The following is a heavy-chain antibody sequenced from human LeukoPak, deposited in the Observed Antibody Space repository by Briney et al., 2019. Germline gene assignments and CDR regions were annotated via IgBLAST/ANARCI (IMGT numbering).Heavy chain of an antibody. Sequence: PSETLSLTCTVSGGSISSYYWSWIRQPPGKGLEWIGYIYYSGSTNYNPSLKSRVTMSVDTSKNQFSLKLSSVTAADTAVYYCARGDILTGYSLGAFDIWGQGTMVTVSS. D-gene: IGHD3-9*01. CDR2: IYYSGST. V-gene: IGHV4-59*12. CDR3: ARGDILTGYSLGAFDI. CDR1: GGSISSYY. J-gene: IGHJ3*02.